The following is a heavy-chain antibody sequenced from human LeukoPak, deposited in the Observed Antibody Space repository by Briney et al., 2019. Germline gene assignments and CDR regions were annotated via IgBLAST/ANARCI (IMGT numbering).Heavy chain of an antibody. CDR2: IRYDGSNK. CDR1: GFTFSSYG. D-gene: IGHD3-9*01. Sequence: PGGSLRLSCAASGFTFSSYGMHWVRQAPGKGLEWVAFIRYDGSNKYYADSVKGRFTISRDNSKNTLYLQMNSLRAEDTAVYYCAKGGYDILTGNNWFDPWGQGTLVTVSS. J-gene: IGHJ5*02. CDR3: AKGGYDILTGNNWFDP. V-gene: IGHV3-30*02.